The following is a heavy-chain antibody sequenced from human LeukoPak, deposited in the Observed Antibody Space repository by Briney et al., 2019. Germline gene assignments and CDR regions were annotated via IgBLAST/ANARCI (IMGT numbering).Heavy chain of an antibody. CDR2: LKTRTDGGTT. D-gene: IGHD5-24*01. J-gene: IGHJ4*02. Sequence: PGGSLRLSCAASGFXINSAWIGWVRQAPGKGLECIGRLKTRTDGGTTDYAAPVKGRFTISRDDSKNTLYPQMNSLKTEDTGVYYCTTNYPRRLGYWGQGTLVTVSS. CDR1: GFXINSAW. CDR3: TTNYPRRLGY. V-gene: IGHV3-15*01.